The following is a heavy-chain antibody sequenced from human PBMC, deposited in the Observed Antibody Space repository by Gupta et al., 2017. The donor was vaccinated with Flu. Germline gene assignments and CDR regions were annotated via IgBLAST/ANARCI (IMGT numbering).Heavy chain of an antibody. V-gene: IGHV4-38-2*01. CDR1: GFSFSSGYY. J-gene: IGHJ4*02. Sequence: QVQLQASGPGLVRPSETLSLSCAVSGFSFSSGYYWSWIRQSPGKGLEWIGSMIHSGSTYYNPSLNRQVSISMDMSMNHLSLKMTSVTAADTAIYYCARGGTGGDYPFDYWGQGTLVTVSS. D-gene: IGHD4-17*01. CDR3: ARGGTGGDYPFDY. CDR2: MIHSGST.